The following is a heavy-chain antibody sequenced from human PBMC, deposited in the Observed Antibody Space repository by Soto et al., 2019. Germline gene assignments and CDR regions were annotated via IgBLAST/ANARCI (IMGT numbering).Heavy chain of an antibody. CDR3: ARHYGGNSHY. V-gene: IGHV5-10-1*01. CDR2: IDPSDSYT. J-gene: IGHJ4*02. Sequence: GESLKISCKGSGYSFTSYWISWVRQMPGKGLEWMGRIDPSDSYTNYRPSFQGHVTISADKSISTAYLQWSSLKASDTAMYYCARHYGGNSHYWGQGTLVTVSS. D-gene: IGHD4-17*01. CDR1: GYSFTSYW.